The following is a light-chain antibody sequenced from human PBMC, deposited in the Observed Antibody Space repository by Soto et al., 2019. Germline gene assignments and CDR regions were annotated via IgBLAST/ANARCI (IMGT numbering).Light chain of an antibody. Sequence: QSVLTQPPSASGTPGQRVTISCSGSSSNIGSNTVNWYQQLPGTAPKLLIYNNNQRPSGVPDRFTGSKSGTSASLAISGLESENDADYDCAAWDDSLNGLVFGTGNKLTV. CDR1: SSNIGSNT. CDR2: NNN. CDR3: AAWDDSLNGLV. J-gene: IGLJ1*01. V-gene: IGLV1-44*01.